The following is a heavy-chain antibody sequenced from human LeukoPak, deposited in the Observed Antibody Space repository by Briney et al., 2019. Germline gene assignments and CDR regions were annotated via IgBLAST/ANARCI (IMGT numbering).Heavy chain of an antibody. D-gene: IGHD1-1*01. CDR1: GFSFSSNW. V-gene: IGHV3-7*01. Sequence: GGSLRLSCAAPGFSFSSNWMGWVRQAPGKGLEWVAHIKRDGSQKYYLDSVKGRFTISRDNAKNSLYLQMNSLRVEDTAVYYCARLGLEVGGPNWFDPWGQGTLVTVST. CDR2: IKRDGSQK. CDR3: ARLGLEVGGPNWFDP. J-gene: IGHJ5*02.